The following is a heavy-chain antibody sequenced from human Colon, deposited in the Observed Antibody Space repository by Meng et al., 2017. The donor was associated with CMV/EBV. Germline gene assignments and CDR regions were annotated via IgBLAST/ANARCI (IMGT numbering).Heavy chain of an antibody. CDR3: TRLSEDPVRGVIQAFDY. Sequence: GGSLRLSCAASGFTFSDSAVHWVRQASGKGLEWVSRIRSKGNDYATAYAASVKGRFIISRDDSENTAYLQMNGLKTDDTAVYYCTRLSEDPVRGVIQAFDYWGQGALVTVSS. V-gene: IGHV3-73*01. CDR2: IRSKGNDYAT. CDR1: GFTFSDSA. D-gene: IGHD3-10*01. J-gene: IGHJ4*02.